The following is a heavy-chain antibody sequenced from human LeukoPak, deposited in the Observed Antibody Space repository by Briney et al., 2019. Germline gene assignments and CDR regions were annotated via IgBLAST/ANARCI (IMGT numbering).Heavy chain of an antibody. J-gene: IGHJ3*02. Sequence: GGSLRLSCAASGFTFSSYDMHWVRQATGKGLEWVSAIGTAGDTYYPGSVKGRFTISRENAKNSLYLQMNSLRAGDTAVYYCARAARRDGYNLDAFDIWGQGTMVTVSS. D-gene: IGHD5-24*01. CDR2: IGTAGDT. V-gene: IGHV3-13*01. CDR1: GFTFSSYD. CDR3: ARAARRDGYNLDAFDI.